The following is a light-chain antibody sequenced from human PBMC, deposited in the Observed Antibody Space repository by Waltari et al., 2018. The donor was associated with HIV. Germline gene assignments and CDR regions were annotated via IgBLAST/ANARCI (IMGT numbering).Light chain of an antibody. CDR1: QSVSSN. CDR3: QQYNNWWT. V-gene: IGKV3-15*01. CDR2: GAS. Sequence: EIVMTQSPATLSVSPGEGANLSCRASQSVSSNLAWYQQKPGQAPRLLIYGASTRATGIPARFSGSGSGTEFTLTISSLQSEDFAVYYCQQYNNWWTFGQGTKVEIK. J-gene: IGKJ1*01.